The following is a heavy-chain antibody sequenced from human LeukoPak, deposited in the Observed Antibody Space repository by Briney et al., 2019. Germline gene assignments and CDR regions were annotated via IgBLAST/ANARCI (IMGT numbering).Heavy chain of an antibody. CDR3: ARGRDSSGLDY. CDR1: GFTFSSYW. V-gene: IGHV4-59*06. D-gene: IGHD3-22*01. Sequence: PGGSLRLSCAASGFTFSSYWMSWVRQAPGKGLEWIGYIYYSGSTYYNPSLKSRVTISVDTSKNQFSLKLSSVTAADTAVYYCARGRDSSGLDYWGQGTLVTVSS. J-gene: IGHJ4*02. CDR2: IYYSGST.